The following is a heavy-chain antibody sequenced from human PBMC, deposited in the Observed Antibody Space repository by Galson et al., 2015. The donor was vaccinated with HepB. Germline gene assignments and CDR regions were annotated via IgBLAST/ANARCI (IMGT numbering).Heavy chain of an antibody. V-gene: IGHV3-30-3*01. CDR2: ISYDGSNK. Sequence: SLRLSCAASGFTFSSYAMHWVRQAPGKGLEWMAVISYDGSNKYYADSVKGRFTISRDNSKNTLYLQMNSLRAEDTAVYYCARDKGGRARYQLLFPNWYFDLWGRGTLVTVSS. D-gene: IGHD2-2*01. CDR1: GFTFSSYA. CDR3: ARDKGGRARYQLLFPNWYFDL. J-gene: IGHJ2*01.